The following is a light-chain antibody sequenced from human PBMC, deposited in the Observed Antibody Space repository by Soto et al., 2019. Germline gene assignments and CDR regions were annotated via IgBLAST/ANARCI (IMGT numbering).Light chain of an antibody. CDR2: DVS. J-gene: IGLJ2*01. CDR3: NSYTSSSTVV. CDR1: SSDVGGYNY. V-gene: IGLV2-14*01. Sequence: QSALTQPASVSGSPGQSITISCTGTSSDVGGYNYVSWYQQHPGKAPKLMIYDVSNRPSGVSNRFSGSKSGNTASLTISGLQAEDEADYYGNSYTSSSTVVFGGGTKVTVL.